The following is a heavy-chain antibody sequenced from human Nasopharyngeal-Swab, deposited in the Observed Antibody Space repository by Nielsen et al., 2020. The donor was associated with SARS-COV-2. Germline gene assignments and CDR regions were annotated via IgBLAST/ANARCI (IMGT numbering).Heavy chain of an antibody. J-gene: IGHJ4*02. CDR2: ISYEGSIR. CDR1: GLTFNNYG. V-gene: IGHV3-30*02. D-gene: IGHD2-21*01. Sequence: GGSLRLSCAASGLTFNNYGIHWVRQAPGKGLEWVAFISYEGSIRNYIDSVKGRFTVSRDSSKNTVYLQMNSLRPDDTAVYFCAKSMAYFQLSGTYNLDFWGQGTLVTVSS. CDR3: AKSMAYFQLSGTYNLDF.